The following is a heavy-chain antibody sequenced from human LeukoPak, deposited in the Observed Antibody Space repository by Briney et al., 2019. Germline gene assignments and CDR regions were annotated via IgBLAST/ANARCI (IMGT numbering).Heavy chain of an antibody. CDR1: GGSISSGDYY. Sequence: TLSLTCTVSGGSISSGDYYWSWIRQPPGKGLEWIGYIYNNGRTYYNPSLKSRVTISVDTFKNLFSLKVSSVTAADAAVYYCARGRSSSWSSFDYWGQGTLVTVSS. D-gene: IGHD6-13*01. V-gene: IGHV4-30-4*01. J-gene: IGHJ4*02. CDR2: IYNNGRT. CDR3: ARGRSSSWSSFDY.